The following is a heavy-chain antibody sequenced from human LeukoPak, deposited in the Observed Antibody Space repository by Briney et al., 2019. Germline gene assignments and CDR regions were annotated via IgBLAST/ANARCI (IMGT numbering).Heavy chain of an antibody. Sequence: SETLSLTCTVSGGSISSYYWSWVRQPPGKGLEWLGYMYYSGSTNYNPSLKSRVTMSVDTSKNHFSLKMSSVTAADTAVYYCARDIGGRYSWYYFDYWGRGTLVTVSS. CDR3: ARDIGGRYSWYYFDY. CDR1: GGSISSYY. D-gene: IGHD2-8*01. CDR2: MYYSGST. J-gene: IGHJ4*02. V-gene: IGHV4-59*01.